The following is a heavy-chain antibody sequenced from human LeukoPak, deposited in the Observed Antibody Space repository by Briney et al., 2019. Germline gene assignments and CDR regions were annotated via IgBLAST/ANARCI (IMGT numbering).Heavy chain of an antibody. J-gene: IGHJ5*02. CDR2: ISGSGGST. D-gene: IGHD4-17*01. Sequence: GGSLRLSCAASGFTFSSYAMSWVRQAPGKGLEWVSAISGSGGSTYYADSVKGRFTISRDNSKNTLYLQMNSLRAEDRAVYNCARVPKGIRGQNGFSPWGEGTLVTVSS. CDR1: GFTFSSYA. CDR3: ARVPKGIRGQNGFSP. V-gene: IGHV3-23*01.